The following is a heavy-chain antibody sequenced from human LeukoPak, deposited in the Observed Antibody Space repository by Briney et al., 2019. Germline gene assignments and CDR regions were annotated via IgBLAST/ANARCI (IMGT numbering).Heavy chain of an antibody. J-gene: IGHJ4*02. CDR3: ARDRQIAY. V-gene: IGHV3-7*01. CDR1: GFTFSNYW. CDR2: IKQDGSEK. Sequence: GGSLRLSCAAPGFTFSNYWLTWVRQAPGQGLEWVANIKQDGSEKHYVDSVKGRFTISRDNAKSSLYLQMNSLRAEDTAVYYCARDRQIAYWGQGTLVTVSS.